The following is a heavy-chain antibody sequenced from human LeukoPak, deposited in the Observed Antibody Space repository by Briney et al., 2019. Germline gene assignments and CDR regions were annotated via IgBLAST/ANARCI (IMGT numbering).Heavy chain of an antibody. CDR2: IYYSGST. V-gene: IGHV4-39*07. CDR3: ARRYSSLSYYMDV. Sequence: SETLSLTCTVSGGSISTVSYYWGWIRQPPGKGLEWIGSIYYSGSTYYNPSLKSRVTISVDTSKNQFSLKLSFVTAADTGVYYCARRYSSLSYYMDVWGKGTTVTVS. D-gene: IGHD6-19*01. CDR1: GGSISTVSYY. J-gene: IGHJ6*03.